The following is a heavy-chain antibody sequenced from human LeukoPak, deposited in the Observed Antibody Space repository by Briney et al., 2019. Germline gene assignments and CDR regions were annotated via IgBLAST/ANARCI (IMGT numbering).Heavy chain of an antibody. V-gene: IGHV4-59*01. CDR1: GFTFSDYY. J-gene: IGHJ5*02. CDR2: IYYSGST. Sequence: LRLSCAASGFTFSDYYMSWIRQAPGKGLEWIGYIYYSGSTNYNPSLKSRVTVAVDTYKNQFSLKLSSVTAADTAVYYCARSDRYFGSFDPWGQGALVTVSS. D-gene: IGHD2-21*02. CDR3: ARSDRYFGSFDP.